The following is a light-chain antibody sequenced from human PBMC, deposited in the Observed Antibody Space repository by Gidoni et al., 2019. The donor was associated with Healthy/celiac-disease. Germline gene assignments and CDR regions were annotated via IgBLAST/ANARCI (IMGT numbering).Light chain of an antibody. CDR3: QAWDSGTVV. V-gene: IGLV3-1*01. CDR2: QDS. J-gene: IGLJ2*01. Sequence: SCELTQPPSVSVSPGQTASITCSGDTLGDKYACWYQQKPGQSPVLVIYQDSKRPSGIPERFSGSNSGNTATLTISGTQAMDEADYYCQAWDSGTVVFGGGTKLTVL. CDR1: TLGDKY.